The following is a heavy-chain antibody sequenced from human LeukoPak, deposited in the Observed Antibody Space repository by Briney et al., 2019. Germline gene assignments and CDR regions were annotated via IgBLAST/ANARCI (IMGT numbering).Heavy chain of an antibody. D-gene: IGHD5-18*01. V-gene: IGHV3-30*18. Sequence: GGSLRLSCATSGFTFSTYGMHWVRQAPGKGPEWVAVISYDGRSKYYVDSVKGRFTISRDNSKNTLYLQMNSLKAEDTALYYCAKDRGYSYGYFEYWGQGTLVTVSS. CDR3: AKDRGYSYGYFEY. CDR2: ISYDGRSK. CDR1: GFTFSTYG. J-gene: IGHJ4*02.